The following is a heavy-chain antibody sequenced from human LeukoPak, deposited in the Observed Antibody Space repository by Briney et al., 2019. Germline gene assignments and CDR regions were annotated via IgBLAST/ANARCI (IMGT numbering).Heavy chain of an antibody. J-gene: IGHJ5*02. V-gene: IGHV1-69*13. D-gene: IGHD4-17*01. CDR1: GGTFSSYA. Sequence: SVKVSFKASGGTFSSYAISWVRQAPGQGLEWMGGIIPIFGTANYAQKFQGRVTITADESTSTAYMELSSLRSEDTAVYYCAKSPEDYGDHPFDPWGQGTLVTVSS. CDR3: AKSPEDYGDHPFDP. CDR2: IIPIFGTA.